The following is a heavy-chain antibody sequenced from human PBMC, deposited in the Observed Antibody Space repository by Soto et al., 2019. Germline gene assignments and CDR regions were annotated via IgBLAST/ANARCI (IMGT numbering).Heavy chain of an antibody. CDR1: GFTFTTCW. J-gene: IGHJ4*02. CDR3: ATRPCEVNYYGVFDY. D-gene: IGHD3-22*01. Sequence: PGGSLSLSCEASGFTFTTCWMTWVRQAPGKGLEWVANINKDGSEKLYVDSVKGRFTISRDNAKNSLFLQMNSLRAEDTAVYYCATRPCEVNYYGVFDYWGQGALVTVAS. CDR2: INKDGSEK. V-gene: IGHV3-7*03.